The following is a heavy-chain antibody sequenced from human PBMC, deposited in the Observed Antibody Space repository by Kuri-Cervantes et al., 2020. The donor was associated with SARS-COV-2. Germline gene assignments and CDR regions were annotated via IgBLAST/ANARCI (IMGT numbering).Heavy chain of an antibody. V-gene: IGHV3-30*04. Sequence: GESLKISCAASDFAFTNYPMHWVRQAPGKGLEWVALISYDGRKINYSESVKGRFTISRDNSQSALYLQMDSLTPEDTALYYCARALSPGGSHLDYWGQGTLVTVSS. CDR3: ARALSPGGSHLDY. CDR2: ISYDGRKI. J-gene: IGHJ4*02. CDR1: DFAFTNYP. D-gene: IGHD3-16*01.